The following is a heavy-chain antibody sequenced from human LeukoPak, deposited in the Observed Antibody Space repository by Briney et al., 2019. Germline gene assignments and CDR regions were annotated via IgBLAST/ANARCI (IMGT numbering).Heavy chain of an antibody. CDR3: VKGSGYSYSGNYFDC. D-gene: IGHD1-26*01. V-gene: IGHV3-9*03. CDR1: GFTFDDYA. CDR2: ISWNSGSI. J-gene: IGHJ4*02. Sequence: GGSLRLSCAASGFTFDDYAMYWVRQAPGKGLEWVSGISWNSGSIGYADSVKGRFTISRDSAKNSLYLQMNSLRLEDMALYYCVKGSGYSYSGNYFDCWGQGTLVTVSS.